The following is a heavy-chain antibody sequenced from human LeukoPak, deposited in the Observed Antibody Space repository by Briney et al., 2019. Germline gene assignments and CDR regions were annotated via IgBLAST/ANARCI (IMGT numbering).Heavy chain of an antibody. CDR2: IRSDNAV. D-gene: IGHD5-24*01. CDR3: ARTPPNYSGDASDI. Sequence: GGSLRLSCAASGFTLTNSEMDWVRQAPGKGLEWVAHIRSDNAVLYADSVKGRFTISRDNAKNSLYLQMNSLRAEDTAVYYCARTPPNYSGDASDIWGQGTMVTVSS. V-gene: IGHV3-48*03. J-gene: IGHJ3*02. CDR1: GFTLTNSE.